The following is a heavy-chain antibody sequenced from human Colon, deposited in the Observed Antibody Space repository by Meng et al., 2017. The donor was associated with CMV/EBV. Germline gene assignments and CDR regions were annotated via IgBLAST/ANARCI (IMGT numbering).Heavy chain of an antibody. Sequence: QGQLVQSGPEVKKPGAARKVSCKAYGYTFSNYAMHWVRQAPGQRLEWMGWITARNGQANYGKKFQGRVTMTADTSENTVYMELRSVTSDHTAVYYCALVGISETPDVLRGQGTLVTVSS. CDR3: ALVGISETPDVL. J-gene: IGHJ4*02. D-gene: IGHD1-20*01. CDR1: GYTFSNYA. V-gene: IGHV1-3*01. CDR2: ITARNGQA.